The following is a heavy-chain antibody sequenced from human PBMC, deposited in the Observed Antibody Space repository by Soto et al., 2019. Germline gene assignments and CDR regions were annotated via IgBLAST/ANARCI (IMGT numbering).Heavy chain of an antibody. D-gene: IGHD3-10*01. CDR3: AAPRDEYGSGVSWFTYGMDI. CDR2: LDGAGGST. V-gene: IGHV3-23*01. CDR1: GFTFSDFA. J-gene: IGHJ6*02. Sequence: GGSLRLSCLASGFTFSDFAMTWVRHVPGRGLEWDASLDGAGGSTYYAESVRGRFSISRDNSQNTLFLQMKRLTVDDTAIYYCAAPRDEYGSGVSWFTYGMDIWGQGTTVTVSS.